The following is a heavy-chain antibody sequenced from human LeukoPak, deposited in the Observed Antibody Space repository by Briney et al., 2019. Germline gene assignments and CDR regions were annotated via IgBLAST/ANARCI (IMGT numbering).Heavy chain of an antibody. J-gene: IGHJ4*02. V-gene: IGHV3-48*02. D-gene: IGHD6-13*01. CDR1: GFTFSSYG. CDR3: ARGGPDIAEGGIPFDY. CDR2: ITSSSSTR. Sequence: GGSLRLSCAVSGFTFSSYGMHWVRQAPGKGLGWVSYITSSSSTRYYGDSVKGRFTISRDNAKNSVYLQMNSPRDEDTAVYYCARGGPDIAEGGIPFDYWGQGTLVTVSS.